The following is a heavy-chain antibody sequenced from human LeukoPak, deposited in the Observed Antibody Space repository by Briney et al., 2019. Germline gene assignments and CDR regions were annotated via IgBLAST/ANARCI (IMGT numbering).Heavy chain of an antibody. CDR3: AKGGYGSGSYYYFDY. CDR1: GFTFISYW. J-gene: IGHJ4*02. D-gene: IGHD3-10*01. V-gene: IGHV3-9*03. Sequence: GGSLRLSCAASGFTFISYWMHWVRQAPGKGLEWVSGISWNSGSIGYADSVKGRFTISRDNAKNSLYLQMNSLRAEDMALYYCAKGGYGSGSYYYFDYWGQGTLVTVSS. CDR2: ISWNSGSI.